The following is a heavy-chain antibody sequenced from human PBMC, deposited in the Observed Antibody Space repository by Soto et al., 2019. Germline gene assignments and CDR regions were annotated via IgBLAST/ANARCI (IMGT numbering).Heavy chain of an antibody. V-gene: IGHV4-34*01. Sequence: QPPGKGLEWIGEINHSGSTNYNPSLKSRVTISVDTSKNQFSLKLSSVTAADTAVYYCARGFYCSSTSCYYYYGMDVWGQGTTVTVSS. D-gene: IGHD2-2*01. J-gene: IGHJ6*02. CDR2: INHSGST. CDR3: ARGFYCSSTSCYYYYGMDV.